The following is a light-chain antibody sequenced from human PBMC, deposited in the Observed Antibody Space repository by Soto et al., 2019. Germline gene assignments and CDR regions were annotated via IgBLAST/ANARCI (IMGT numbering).Light chain of an antibody. CDR2: KAS. CDR1: QSISSW. V-gene: IGKV1-5*03. CDR3: QQYNSYSSIT. J-gene: IGKJ5*01. Sequence: DVQMTQSPSMLSAFVGDRVTITCRASQSISSWLDWYQQKPGKAPKLLIYKASSLQSGVPSRFSGSGSGTEFTLTISSLQPDDFATYYCQQYNSYSSITFGQGTRLEIK.